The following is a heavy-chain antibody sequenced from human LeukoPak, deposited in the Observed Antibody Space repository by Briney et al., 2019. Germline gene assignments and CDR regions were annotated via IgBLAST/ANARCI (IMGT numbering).Heavy chain of an antibody. J-gene: IGHJ5*02. CDR1: GYTFTSSD. CDR3: ARGQRSSGYWFDP. CDR2: INPNSGNT. V-gene: IGHV1-8*01. Sequence: GASVKVSCKASGYTFTSSDIHWVRQATGQGLEWMGWINPNSGNTGYSQNFQGRFNLTRSNSISTVYMELSSLRSEDTAMYYCARGQRSSGYWFDPWGQGTLVIVSS. D-gene: IGHD3-22*01.